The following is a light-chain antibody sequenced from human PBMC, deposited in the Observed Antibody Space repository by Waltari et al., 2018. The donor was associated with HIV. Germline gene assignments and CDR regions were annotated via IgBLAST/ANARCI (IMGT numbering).Light chain of an antibody. CDR1: TRDSGPSDY. J-gene: IGLJ2*01. V-gene: IGLV2-8*01. CDR2: EVT. Sequence: QSALHQPPSASGSPGQSVPLSCTGSTRDSGPSDYVSCYQLHPGKAPRLVISEVTKRPSGVSDRFSGSKSANTAFLTVSALQAEDEADYYCSSFADRDGFYVVFGGGTRLTVL. CDR3: SSFADRDGFYVV.